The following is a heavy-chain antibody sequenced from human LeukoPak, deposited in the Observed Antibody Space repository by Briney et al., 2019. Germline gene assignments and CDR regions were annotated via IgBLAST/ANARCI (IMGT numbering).Heavy chain of an antibody. CDR2: IYYSGTT. CDR3: ARVRRTYYYYMDV. Sequence: SETLSLTCAVYGGSFSGYYWSWIRQTPGKGLEWIGYIYYSGTTNYNPSPKSRVTISVDTSKNQFSLKPSSVTAADTAVYYCARVRRTYYYYMDVWGKGTTVTVSS. CDR1: GGSFSGYY. V-gene: IGHV4-59*08. J-gene: IGHJ6*03.